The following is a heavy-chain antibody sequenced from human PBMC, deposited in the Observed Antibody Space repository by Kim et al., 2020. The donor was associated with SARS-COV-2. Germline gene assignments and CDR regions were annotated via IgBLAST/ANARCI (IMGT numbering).Heavy chain of an antibody. D-gene: IGHD3-16*01. V-gene: IGHV3-23*01. J-gene: IGHJ5*02. CDR1: GFTFSGYG. CDR2: ITGSGANT. CDR3: ARDSVPGRGGWLDP. Sequence: GGSLRLSCAASGFTFSGYGMSWVRQAPGKGLEWVSHITGSGANTFYADSVKGRFTISRDNSKETLYLQMNSLRAEDTAFYYCARDSVPGRGGWLDPWGQG.